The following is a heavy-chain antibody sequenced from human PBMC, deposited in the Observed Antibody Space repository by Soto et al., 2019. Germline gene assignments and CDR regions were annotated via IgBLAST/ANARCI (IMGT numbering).Heavy chain of an antibody. Sequence: VQLVESGGGVVQPGRSLRLSCVASGFLFDTYGMHWVRQTPGKGLGWVAIISYDGSHKAYADTVKGRFAISRDNSENTRDLQMNNLGVEATALYYCATSASSDHWGQGTQVTVSS. CDR2: ISYDGSHK. CDR1: GFLFDTYG. V-gene: IGHV3-30*03. CDR3: ATSASSDH. J-gene: IGHJ4*02. D-gene: IGHD1-26*01.